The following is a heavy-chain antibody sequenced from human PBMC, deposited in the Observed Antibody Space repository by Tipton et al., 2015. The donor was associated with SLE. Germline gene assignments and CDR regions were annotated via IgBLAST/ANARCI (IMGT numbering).Heavy chain of an antibody. Sequence: LRLTCTVSGGSISSYYWSWIRQPPEKGLEWIGYIYYNGITNYNPSLKSRVTISVDTSKNQFSLKLSSVTAADTAVHYCTRGGWYWLDWGQGTLVTVSS. CDR3: TRGGWYWLD. J-gene: IGHJ4*02. CDR1: GGSISSYY. V-gene: IGHV4-59*01. D-gene: IGHD2-8*02. CDR2: IYYNGIT.